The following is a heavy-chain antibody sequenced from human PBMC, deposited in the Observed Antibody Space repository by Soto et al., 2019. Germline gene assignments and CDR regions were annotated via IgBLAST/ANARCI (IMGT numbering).Heavy chain of an antibody. Sequence: GGSLRLSCAASGFTFSSYWMHWVRQAPGKGLVWVSRINSDGSSTSYADSVKGRFTVSRDNAKNTLYLQMNSLRAEDTAVYYCARGLYCSGGSCYGSIDYWGQGTLVTVSS. CDR2: INSDGSST. D-gene: IGHD2-15*01. CDR1: GFTFSSYW. CDR3: ARGLYCSGGSCYGSIDY. V-gene: IGHV3-74*01. J-gene: IGHJ4*02.